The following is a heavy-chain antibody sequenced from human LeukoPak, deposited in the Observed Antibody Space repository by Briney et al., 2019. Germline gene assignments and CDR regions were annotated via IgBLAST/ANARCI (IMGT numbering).Heavy chain of an antibody. CDR1: GFTFSSYS. V-gene: IGHV3-21*01. CDR3: ARDRYYYDSNGVAD. J-gene: IGHJ4*02. D-gene: IGHD3-22*01. CDR2: ISSTRSYI. Sequence: GGSLRLSCAASGFTFSSYSMNWVRQAPGKGLEWVSSISSTRSYIYYADSVKGRFTISRDNAKNSLYLQMNSLRAEDTAVYYCARDRYYYDSNGVADWGQGTLVTVSS.